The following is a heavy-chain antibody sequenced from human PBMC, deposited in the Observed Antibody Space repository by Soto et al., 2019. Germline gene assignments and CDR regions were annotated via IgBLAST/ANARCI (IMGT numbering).Heavy chain of an antibody. J-gene: IGHJ4*02. CDR1: GFTFSDHY. CDR3: TSRGY. Sequence: EAQLVESGGGLVQPGGSLRLSCAASGFTFSDHYMEWVRQAPGKGLEWVGRSINKAKSYTTDYAASVKGRFTISRDDSKNSVHLQMSSLETEDTAVYYCTSRGYWGQGTLVTVSS. V-gene: IGHV3-72*01. CDR2: SINKAKSYTT.